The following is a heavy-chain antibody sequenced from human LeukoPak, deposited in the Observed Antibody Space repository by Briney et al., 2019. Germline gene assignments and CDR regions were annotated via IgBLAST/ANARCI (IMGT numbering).Heavy chain of an antibody. V-gene: IGHV5-51*01. D-gene: IGHD6-13*01. CDR3: ARRIAGGPWFDP. CDR1: GYSFINHW. CDR2: IYPGDSDT. J-gene: IGHJ5*02. Sequence: GESLKISCQGSGYSFINHWIGWVRQMPGTGLEWMGSIYPGDSDTRYSPSFQGQVTISADKSISTAYLQWSSLKASDTAMYYCARRIAGGPWFDPWGQGTLVTVSS.